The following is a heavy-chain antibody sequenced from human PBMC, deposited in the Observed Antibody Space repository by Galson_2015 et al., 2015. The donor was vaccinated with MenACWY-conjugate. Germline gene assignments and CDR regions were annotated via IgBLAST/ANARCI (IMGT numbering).Heavy chain of an antibody. V-gene: IGHV5-51*03. J-gene: IGHJ5*02. Sequence: QSGAEVKKPGESLKISCNVSGYTFTNYWIAWVRQMPGKGLECMAIIYPSDSDTKYSPSIQGQVTVSVDKSISTAYLQWSSLKASDTAMYYCARVRSSTRSLLGWFDIWGQGTQVTVSS. CDR3: ARVRSSTRSLLGWFDI. CDR1: GYTFTNYW. D-gene: IGHD2-2*01. CDR2: IYPSDSDT.